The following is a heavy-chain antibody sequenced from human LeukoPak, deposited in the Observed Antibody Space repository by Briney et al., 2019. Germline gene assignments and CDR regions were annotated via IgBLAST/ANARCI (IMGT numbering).Heavy chain of an antibody. CDR3: ASQVADTNYYYYGMDV. Sequence: GGSLRLSCAASGLTFSSHWMHWVRQAPGKGLVWVSRITNDGSSTTYADSVKGRFTISRDNAKNTLYLQMNSLRAEDTAVYYCASQVADTNYYYYGMDVWGQGTTVTVSS. D-gene: IGHD2-15*01. CDR2: ITNDGSST. V-gene: IGHV3-74*01. CDR1: GLTFSSHW. J-gene: IGHJ6*02.